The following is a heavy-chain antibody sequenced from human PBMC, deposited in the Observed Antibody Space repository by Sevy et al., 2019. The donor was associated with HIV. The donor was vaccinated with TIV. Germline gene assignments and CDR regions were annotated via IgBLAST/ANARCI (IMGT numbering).Heavy chain of an antibody. CDR2: IYYSGST. J-gene: IGHJ6*02. D-gene: IGHD6-13*01. Sequence: SETLSLTCTVSGGSISSGGYYWSWIRQHPGKGLEWIGYIYYSGSTYYNPSLKSRVTISVDTSKNQFSLKLSSVTAADTAVYYCAREGGCRYSSSCYGMDVWGQGTTVTVSS. V-gene: IGHV4-31*03. CDR3: AREGGCRYSSSCYGMDV. CDR1: GGSISSGGYY.